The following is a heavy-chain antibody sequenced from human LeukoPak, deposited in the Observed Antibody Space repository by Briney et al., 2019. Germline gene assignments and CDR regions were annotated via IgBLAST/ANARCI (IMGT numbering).Heavy chain of an antibody. CDR2: ISGDGSTT. Sequence: QPGGSLRLSCAASGFTFSTYWMHWVRQAPGEGLVWVSRISGDGSTTNYADSVKGRFTISRDNAKNTLYLQMNSLRAEDTAVYYCTWRVDTTRWYDPWGQGTLVTVSS. CDR3: TWRVDTTRWYDP. V-gene: IGHV3-74*01. J-gene: IGHJ5*02. CDR1: GFTFSTYW. D-gene: IGHD2-15*01.